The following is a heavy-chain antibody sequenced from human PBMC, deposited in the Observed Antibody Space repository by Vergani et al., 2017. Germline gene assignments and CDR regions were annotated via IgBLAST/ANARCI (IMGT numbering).Heavy chain of an antibody. CDR3: ARVASSTLSWYFDR. CDR1: GGSISSGGYY. V-gene: IGHV4-31*03. CDR2: IYYSGST. J-gene: IGHJ2*01. Sequence: QVQLQESGPGLVKPSQTLSLTCTVSGGSISSGGYYWSWIRQHPGKGLEWIGYIYYSGSTFYNPSLKSRVTISVETSKNQFSLKLSSVTAADTAVYYCARVASSTLSWYFDRWGRGTLVTVSS. D-gene: IGHD2-2*01.